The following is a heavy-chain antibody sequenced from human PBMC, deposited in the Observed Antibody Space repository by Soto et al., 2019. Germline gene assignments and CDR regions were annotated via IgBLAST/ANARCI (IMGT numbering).Heavy chain of an antibody. D-gene: IGHD3-22*01. CDR3: ESDSSGYYWFDT. V-gene: IGHV4-38-2*01. Sequence: SETLSLTCAVSGFSISSGYFWGWIRQPPGKGPEWLGSIYHSGTTYYNPSVKGRVTISVDTSKNQFSLKMSSVTAADTAVYYSESDSSGYYWFDTWGQGTLVTVSS. CDR2: IYHSGTT. CDR1: GFSISSGYF. J-gene: IGHJ5*02.